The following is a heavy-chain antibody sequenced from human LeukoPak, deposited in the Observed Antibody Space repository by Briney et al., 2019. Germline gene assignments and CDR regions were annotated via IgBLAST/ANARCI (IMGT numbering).Heavy chain of an antibody. CDR3: ARGDGGYGY. CDR2: INHSGST. Sequence: SETLSLTCAVYGGSFSGYYWSWIRQPPGKGLEWIGEINHSGSTNYNPSLKSRVTKSVDTSKNQFSLKLSSVTAADTAVYYCARGDGGYGYWGQGTLVTVSS. J-gene: IGHJ4*02. D-gene: IGHD1-1*01. V-gene: IGHV4-34*01. CDR1: GGSFSGYY.